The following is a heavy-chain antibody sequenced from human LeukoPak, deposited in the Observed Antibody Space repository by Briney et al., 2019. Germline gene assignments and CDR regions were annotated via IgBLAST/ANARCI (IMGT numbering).Heavy chain of an antibody. CDR2: IYYSGST. CDR3: ARVVGVGYGYHLDY. V-gene: IGHV4-31*03. J-gene: IGHJ4*02. CDR1: GGSISSGGYY. Sequence: PSETLSLTCTVSGGSISSGGYYWSWIRQHPGKGLEWIGYIYYSGSTYYNPSLKSRVTISVDTSKNQFSLKLSSVTAADTAVYYCARVVGVGYGYHLDYWGQGTLVTVSS. D-gene: IGHD5-18*01.